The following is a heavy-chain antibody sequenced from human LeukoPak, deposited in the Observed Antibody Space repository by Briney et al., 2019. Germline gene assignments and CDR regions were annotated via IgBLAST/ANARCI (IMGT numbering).Heavy chain of an antibody. Sequence: GGSLRLSCAASGFTFSSYSMNWVRQAPGKGLEWVSAISGSGGSTYYADSVKGRFTISRDNSKNTLYLQMNSLRAEDTAVYYCAKDRDYDFWSRDDAFDIWGQGTMVTVSS. CDR3: AKDRDYDFWSRDDAFDI. J-gene: IGHJ3*02. CDR2: ISGSGGST. D-gene: IGHD3-3*01. CDR1: GFTFSSYS. V-gene: IGHV3-23*01.